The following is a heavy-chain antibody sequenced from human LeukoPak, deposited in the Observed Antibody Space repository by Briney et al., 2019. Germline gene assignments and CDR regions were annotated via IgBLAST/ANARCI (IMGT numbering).Heavy chain of an antibody. CDR2: INHSEST. Sequence: SETLSLTCAVYGGSFSGYYWSWIRQPPGKGLEWIGEINHSESTNYNPSLKSRVTISVDTSKNQFSLKLSSVTAADTAVYYCAVSIAAAGTSGFDPWGQGTLVTVSS. CDR1: GGSFSGYY. J-gene: IGHJ5*02. CDR3: AVSIAAAGTSGFDP. V-gene: IGHV4-34*01. D-gene: IGHD6-13*01.